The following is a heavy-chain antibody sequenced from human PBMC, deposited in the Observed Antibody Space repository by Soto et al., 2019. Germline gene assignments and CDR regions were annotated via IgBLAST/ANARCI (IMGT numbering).Heavy chain of an antibody. V-gene: IGHV5-51*01. Sequence: HGESLKISCKGSGYDFAGYWIGWVRQMPGRGLEWVGVIYPGDSQTRYSPSFQGQVTISADKSVRTVYLQWSSLQASDTAIYYCAREGGAVATPNWFDPWGQGTLVTVSS. CDR1: GYDFAGYW. CDR3: AREGGAVATPNWFDP. CDR2: IYPGDSQT. D-gene: IGHD5-12*01. J-gene: IGHJ5*02.